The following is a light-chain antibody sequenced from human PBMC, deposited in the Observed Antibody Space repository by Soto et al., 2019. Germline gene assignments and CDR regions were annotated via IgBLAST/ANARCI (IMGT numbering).Light chain of an antibody. J-gene: IGKJ1*01. V-gene: IGKV3-15*01. CDR3: QLSSNWPRT. CDR1: QFISNS. CDR2: GAS. Sequence: IVVAESPATLSVSPGERVTLSCRASQFISNSLAWYQQRPGQPPRLLIYGASTRAAGISARFSGSGSGTEFTLTISSLQSEDFAVYYSQLSSNWPRTFGQGTKVDTK.